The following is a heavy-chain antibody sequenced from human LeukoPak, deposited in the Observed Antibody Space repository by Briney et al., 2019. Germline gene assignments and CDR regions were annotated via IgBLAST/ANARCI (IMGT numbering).Heavy chain of an antibody. CDR1: GGSISGYY. D-gene: IGHD3-9*01. V-gene: IGHV4-34*01. J-gene: IGHJ4*02. CDR3: ASGILTGGDY. CDR2: INHSGST. Sequence: SETLSLTCAVYGGSISGYYWSWIRQPPGKGLEWIGEINHSGSTNYNPSLKSRVTISVDTSKNQFSLKLSSVTAADTAVYYCASGILTGGDYWGQGTLVTVSS.